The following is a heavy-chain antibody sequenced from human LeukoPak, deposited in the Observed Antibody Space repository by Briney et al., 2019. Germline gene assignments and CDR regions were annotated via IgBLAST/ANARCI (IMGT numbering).Heavy chain of an antibody. D-gene: IGHD3-9*01. CDR2: IYTSGST. CDR1: GNSISSGDNY. Sequence: PSETLSLTCTVSGNSISSGDNYWSWIRQPAGKGLEWIGRIYTSGSTNYNPSLKSRVTISVDTSKNQFSLKLSSVTAADTAVYYCARVSADDYDILTGYYINYYYYMDVWGKGTTVTISS. V-gene: IGHV4-61*02. CDR3: ARVSADDYDILTGYYINYYYYMDV. J-gene: IGHJ6*03.